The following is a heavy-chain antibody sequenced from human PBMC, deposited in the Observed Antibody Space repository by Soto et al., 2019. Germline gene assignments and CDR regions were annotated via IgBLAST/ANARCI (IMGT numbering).Heavy chain of an antibody. CDR3: ARDHKGGYYYYGMDV. J-gene: IGHJ6*02. Sequence: VQLVESGGGVVQPGRSLRLSCAASGFTFSSYEMNWVRQAPGKGLEWVSYISSSGSTIYYADSVKGRFTISRDNAKNSLYLQMNSLRAEDTAVYYCARDHKGGYYYYGMDVWGQGTTVTVSS. CDR2: ISSSGSTI. V-gene: IGHV3-48*03. CDR1: GFTFSSYE.